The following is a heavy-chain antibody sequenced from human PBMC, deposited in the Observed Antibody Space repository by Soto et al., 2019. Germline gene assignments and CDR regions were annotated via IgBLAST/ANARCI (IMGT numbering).Heavy chain of an antibody. Sequence: EVQLVESGGGLVKAGGSLRLSCAASGFTFSTYSMNWVRQAPGKGLEWVSSISSSSSNIYYADSLKGRFTISRDNAKNSLYLQMNSLRAEDTAVYYCASDLGRVRGVAEFDYLGQGTLVTVSS. CDR2: ISSSSSNI. CDR3: ASDLGRVRGVAEFDY. D-gene: IGHD3-10*01. V-gene: IGHV3-21*01. J-gene: IGHJ4*02. CDR1: GFTFSTYS.